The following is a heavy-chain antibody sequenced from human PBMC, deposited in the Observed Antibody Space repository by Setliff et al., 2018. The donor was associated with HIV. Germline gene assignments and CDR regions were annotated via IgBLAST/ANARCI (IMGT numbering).Heavy chain of an antibody. CDR2: IYYSGST. V-gene: IGHV4-31*03. D-gene: IGHD3-3*02. CDR1: GGTILSGGYY. Sequence: SETLSLTGSVSGGTILSGGYYWRWIRQHPGRGLEWIGYIYYSGSTTYNPSLKSRATISLASSRNQFSLNVSSVTDADTAVYYCATSTRKNVHFRSDSHTTYPPYYFYYWGQGTLVTVSS. J-gene: IGHJ4*02. CDR3: ATSTRKNVHFRSDSHTTYPPYYFYY.